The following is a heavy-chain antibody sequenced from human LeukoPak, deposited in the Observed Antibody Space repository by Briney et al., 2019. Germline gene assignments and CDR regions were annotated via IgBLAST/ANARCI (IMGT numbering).Heavy chain of an antibody. CDR1: GDSFSSNSAA. D-gene: IGHD6-6*01. V-gene: IGHV6-1*01. CDR2: TYYRSNLYN. J-gene: IGHJ5*02. CDR3: ARDRPYSSSMDEPGARKDGFDP. Sequence: SQTLSLTCAISGDSFSSNSAAWNWIRQSPSRGLEWLGRTYYRSNLYNDYAVSVKSRITINPDTSKNQFSLQLNSVTPEDTAVYYCARDRPYSSSMDEPGARKDGFDPWGQGTLVTVSS.